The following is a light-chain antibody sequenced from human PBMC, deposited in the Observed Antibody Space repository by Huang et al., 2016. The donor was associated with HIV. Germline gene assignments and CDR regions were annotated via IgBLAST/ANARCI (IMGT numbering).Light chain of an antibody. Sequence: EIVLTQSPATLSLSPGERATLSCRASQSVGNYLAWYQQKPGQSPRLLIYDASDRASVIPDRCSGSGSGTDFTLTISSREPEDFAVYYCQHRSNWPPISFGQGTRLE. CDR2: DAS. V-gene: IGKV3-11*01. J-gene: IGKJ5*01. CDR1: QSVGNY. CDR3: QHRSNWPPIS.